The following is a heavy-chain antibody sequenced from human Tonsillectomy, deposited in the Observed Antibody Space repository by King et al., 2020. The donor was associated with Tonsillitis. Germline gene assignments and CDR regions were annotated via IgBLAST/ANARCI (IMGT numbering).Heavy chain of an antibody. Sequence: VQLVESGGGVVQPGGSLRLSCAASGFTFNLYGMHWFRQAPGKGLDWVAFIRFDGTNTLYADSVKGRFTISRDNSENTLYLQMNSLRIEDTAVYYCARGPNPGATGDYWGQGTLVTVSS. CDR2: IRFDGTNT. J-gene: IGHJ4*02. CDR3: ARGPNPGATGDY. D-gene: IGHD3-10*01. CDR1: GFTFNLYG. V-gene: IGHV3-30*02.